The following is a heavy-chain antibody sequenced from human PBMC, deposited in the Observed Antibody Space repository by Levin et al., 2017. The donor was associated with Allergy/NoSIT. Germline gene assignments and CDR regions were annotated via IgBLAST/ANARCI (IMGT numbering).Heavy chain of an antibody. Sequence: GESLKISCQGSGYSFTSYWINWVRQMPGKGLEWMGRIDPRDSYTNYNPSFQGHVTISVDKSISPAYLQWSSLQASATAIYYCARDMGGGNRWSLSFDPWGQGTLVTVSS. D-gene: IGHD3-16*01. CDR2: IDPRDSYT. CDR1: GYSFTSYW. CDR3: ARDMGGGNRWSLSFDP. V-gene: IGHV5-10-1*01. J-gene: IGHJ5*02.